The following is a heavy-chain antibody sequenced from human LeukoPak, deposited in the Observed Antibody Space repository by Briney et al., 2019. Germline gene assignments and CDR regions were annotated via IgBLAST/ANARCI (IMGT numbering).Heavy chain of an antibody. CDR1: GFTFSRYA. CDR2: ISYDGSNK. J-gene: IGHJ6*03. Sequence: GRSLRLSCAASGFTFSRYAMHWVRQAPGKGLEWVAVISYDGSNKYYADSVKGRFTISRDNSKNTLYLQMNSLRAEDTAVYYCARDYVYYYMDVWGKGTTVTVSS. V-gene: IGHV3-30*01. CDR3: ARDYVYYYMDV. D-gene: IGHD3-10*02.